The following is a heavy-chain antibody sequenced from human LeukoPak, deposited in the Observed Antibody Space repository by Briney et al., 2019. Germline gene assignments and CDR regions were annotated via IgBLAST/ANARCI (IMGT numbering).Heavy chain of an antibody. J-gene: IGHJ4*02. Sequence: SVKVSCKASGGTFSSYAISWVRQAPGQGLEWMGGIIPIFGTANYAQKFQGRVTITTDESTSTAYMELSSLRSGDTAVYYCARSPSTKGAMVAYFDYWGQGTLVTVSS. V-gene: IGHV1-69*05. D-gene: IGHD5-18*01. CDR1: GGTFSSYA. CDR2: IIPIFGTA. CDR3: ARSPSTKGAMVAYFDY.